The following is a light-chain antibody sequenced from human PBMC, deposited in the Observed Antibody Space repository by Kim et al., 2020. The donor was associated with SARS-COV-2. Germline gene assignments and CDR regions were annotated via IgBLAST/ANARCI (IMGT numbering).Light chain of an antibody. CDR3: LHRPHSPPST. J-gene: IGKJ2*01. CDR1: QSVSIF. CDR2: VPS. V-gene: IGKV3-11*01. Sequence: PGERATLSCRASQSVSIFFAWYHQPPLQAPTLLIYVPSIRPTGIPASFRASRSWTVFTLPISRLQPQDFAVYYCLHRPHSPPSTF.